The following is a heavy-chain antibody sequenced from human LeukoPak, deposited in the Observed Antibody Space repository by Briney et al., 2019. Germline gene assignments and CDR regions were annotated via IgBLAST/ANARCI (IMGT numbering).Heavy chain of an antibody. CDR2: ISSSSSTI. J-gene: IGHJ4*02. CDR3: ERGVSSTSCYVEY. Sequence: GGSLRLSCAASGLTISSYSMNWVRQAPGKGLQWVSYISSSSSTIYYADSVKGRFTISRDNAKNSLYLQMNILRAEDAAVYYCERGVSSTSCYVEYWGQGTLVTVSS. V-gene: IGHV3-48*01. D-gene: IGHD2-2*01. CDR1: GLTISSYS.